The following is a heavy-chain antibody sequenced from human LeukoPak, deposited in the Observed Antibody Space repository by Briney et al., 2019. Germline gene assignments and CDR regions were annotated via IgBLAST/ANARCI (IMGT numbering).Heavy chain of an antibody. CDR2: ISSSSSYI. D-gene: IGHD6-19*01. V-gene: IGHV3-21*01. CDR1: GFTFSSYS. J-gene: IGHJ4*02. Sequence: PGGSLRLSCAASGFTFSSYSMNWVRRAPGKGLEWVSSISSSSSYIYYADSVKGRFTISRDNAKNSLYLQMNSLRAEDTAVYYCARAHSGWYDYWGQGTLVTVSS. CDR3: ARAHSGWYDY.